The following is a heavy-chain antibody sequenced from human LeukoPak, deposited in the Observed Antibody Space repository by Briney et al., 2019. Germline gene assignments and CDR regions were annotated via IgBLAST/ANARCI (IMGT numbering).Heavy chain of an antibody. J-gene: IGHJ4*02. D-gene: IGHD4-23*01. CDR2: IYYSGST. CDR3: ARGTVVTDFDY. V-gene: IGHV4-59*08. CDR1: GGSISSYY. Sequence: SETLSLTCTVSGGSISSYYWSWIRQPPGKGLEWIGYIYYSGSTNYNPSLKSRVTISVDTSKNQFSLKLSSVTAADTAAYYCARGTVVTDFDYWGQGTLVTVSS.